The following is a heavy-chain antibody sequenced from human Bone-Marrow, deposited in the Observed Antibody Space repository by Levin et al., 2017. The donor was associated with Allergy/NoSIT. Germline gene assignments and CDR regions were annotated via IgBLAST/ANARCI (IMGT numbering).Heavy chain of an antibody. J-gene: IGHJ5*02. CDR3: ARGGGGVAANWFDP. D-gene: IGHD2-15*01. V-gene: IGHV4-59*11. CDR1: GGSIRSHY. Sequence: GSLRLSCTVSGGSIRSHYWSWIRQSPEKGLEWIGCVYDTGSTSYNPSLKSRVTISIDTSKNQFSLSLSSVTAADTAIYYCARGGGGVAANWFDPWGQGALVTVSS. CDR2: VYDTGST.